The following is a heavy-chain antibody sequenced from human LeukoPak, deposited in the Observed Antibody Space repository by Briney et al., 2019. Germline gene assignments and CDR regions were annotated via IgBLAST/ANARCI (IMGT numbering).Heavy chain of an antibody. Sequence: GGSLRLSCAASGFIFSNYAMSWVRQAPGKGLEWVSAISAGGGSTNYVDSVKGRFTISRDNSKNTLFLQMNSLRAEDTAVYYCAKAIAAAGRLFDYWGQGTLVTVSS. CDR2: ISAGGGST. J-gene: IGHJ4*02. D-gene: IGHD6-13*01. CDR1: GFIFSNYA. CDR3: AKAIAAAGRLFDY. V-gene: IGHV3-23*01.